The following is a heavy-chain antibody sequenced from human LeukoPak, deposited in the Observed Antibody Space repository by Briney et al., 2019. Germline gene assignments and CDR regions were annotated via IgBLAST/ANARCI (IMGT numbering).Heavy chain of an antibody. Sequence: GGSLRLSCTVSGFTVSSNSMSWVRQAPGKGLEWVSAISGGDGGTYYADSVKGRFTISRDNAKNSLYLQMNSLRAEDTAVYYCAELGITMIGGVWGKGTTVTISS. D-gene: IGHD3-10*02. CDR2: ISGGDGGT. CDR1: GFTVSSNS. J-gene: IGHJ6*04. V-gene: IGHV3-23*01. CDR3: AELGITMIGGV.